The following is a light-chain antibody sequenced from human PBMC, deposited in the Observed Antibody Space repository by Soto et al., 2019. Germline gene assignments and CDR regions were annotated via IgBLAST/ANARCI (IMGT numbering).Light chain of an antibody. Sequence: QSALTQPASVSGSPGQSLTISCTGTSSDVGSSNFVSWYQQHPGKAPKLIIYEGSRRHSGVSGRFSGSKSGNAATLTISGLQAEAEADDYCCSFPGSSTFYVFGTGTKLTVL. J-gene: IGLJ1*01. CDR2: EGS. CDR1: SSDVGSSNF. CDR3: CSFPGSSTFYV. V-gene: IGLV2-23*01.